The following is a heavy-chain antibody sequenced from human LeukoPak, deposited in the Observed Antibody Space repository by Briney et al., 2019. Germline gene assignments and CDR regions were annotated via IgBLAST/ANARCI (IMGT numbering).Heavy chain of an antibody. CDR2: INHSGST. D-gene: IGHD3-3*01. Sequence: PSETLSLTCAVYGGSFSGYYWSWIRQPPGKGLEWIGEINHSGSTNYNPSLKSRVTISVDTSKNQFSLKLSSVTAADTAVYYCARGKTILRFLEWLPRRNWFDPWGQGTLVTVSS. V-gene: IGHV4-34*01. CDR1: GGSFSGYY. J-gene: IGHJ5*02. CDR3: ARGKTILRFLEWLPRRNWFDP.